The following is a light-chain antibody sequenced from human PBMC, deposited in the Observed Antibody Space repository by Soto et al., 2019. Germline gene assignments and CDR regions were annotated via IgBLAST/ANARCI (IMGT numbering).Light chain of an antibody. J-gene: IGKJ5*01. Sequence: DIQMTQSPSSVSASVGDRVTITCRASQGISSWLAWYQQKPGKAPKFLIYDVSTLESGVPSRFSGSGSGTDFTLTISSLQPEDFATYYCQQTYNTPITFGQGTRLEIK. CDR1: QGISSW. V-gene: IGKV1-12*01. CDR2: DVS. CDR3: QQTYNTPIT.